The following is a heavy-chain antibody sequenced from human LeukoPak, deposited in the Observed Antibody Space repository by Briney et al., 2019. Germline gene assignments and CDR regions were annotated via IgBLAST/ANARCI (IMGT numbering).Heavy chain of an antibody. Sequence: GESLKISCKGSGYTFTSYWIGWVRQMPGKGLEWMGIIYPGDSDTRYCPSFQGQVTISADKSISTAYLQWSSLKASDTAMYYCARQRGYSYGYFDYWGQGTLVTVSS. CDR1: GYTFTSYW. CDR2: IYPGDSDT. J-gene: IGHJ4*02. D-gene: IGHD5-18*01. V-gene: IGHV5-51*01. CDR3: ARQRGYSYGYFDY.